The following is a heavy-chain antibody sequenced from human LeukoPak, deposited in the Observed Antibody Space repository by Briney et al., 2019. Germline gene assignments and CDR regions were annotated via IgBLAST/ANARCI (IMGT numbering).Heavy chain of an antibody. CDR1: GGSFSGYC. Sequence: SETLSLTCAVYGGSFSGYCWSWIRQPPGKGLEWIGEINHSGSTNYNPSLKSRVTISVDTSKNQFSLKLSSVTAADTAVYYCARSPAATRFDYWGQGTLVTVSS. V-gene: IGHV4-34*01. D-gene: IGHD6-13*01. CDR2: INHSGST. J-gene: IGHJ4*02. CDR3: ARSPAATRFDY.